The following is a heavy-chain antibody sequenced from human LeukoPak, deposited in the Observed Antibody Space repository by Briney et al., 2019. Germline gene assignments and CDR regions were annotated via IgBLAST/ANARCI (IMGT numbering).Heavy chain of an antibody. J-gene: IGHJ4*02. CDR2: ISAYNGKT. CDR1: GYTFTSYG. CDR3: ARTNVYYYASSDYYPYFDY. Sequence: ASVKVSRKASGYTFTSYGISWVGQAPGQGLEWMGWISAYNGKTNYAQKLQERVTMTTETYTSKAYMEVRRRRADDTAVYYCARTNVYYYASSDYYPYFDYWDQGTLVTVSS. D-gene: IGHD3-22*01. V-gene: IGHV1-18*01.